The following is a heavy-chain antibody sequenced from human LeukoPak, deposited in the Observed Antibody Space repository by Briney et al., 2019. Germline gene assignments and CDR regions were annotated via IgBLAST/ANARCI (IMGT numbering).Heavy chain of an antibody. CDR2: ISGSGGST. Sequence: GGSLRLSCAASGFTFSSYAMSWVRQAPGKGLEWVSAISGSGGSTYYADSVKGRFTISRDNSKNTLYLQMNSLRAEDTAVYYCAADSSGYFTAFDYWGQGTLVTVSS. CDR3: AADSSGYFTAFDY. J-gene: IGHJ4*02. CDR1: GFTFSSYA. V-gene: IGHV3-23*01. D-gene: IGHD3-22*01.